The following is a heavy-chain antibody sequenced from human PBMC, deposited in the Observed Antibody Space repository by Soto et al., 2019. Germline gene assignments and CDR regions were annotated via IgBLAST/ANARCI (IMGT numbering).Heavy chain of an antibody. J-gene: IGHJ4*02. CDR1: GITFGDYA. CDR2: IRGNPSSGTT. D-gene: IGHD1-26*01. CDR3: TPGRGLSTLREDF. V-gene: IGHV3-49*04. Sequence: GGSLRLSCAVSGITFGDYAMNWVRQAPGKGLEWVGFIRGNPSSGTTEYAASVKGRFTISRDDSKNIAYLHMNSLKTEDTAVYYCTPGRGLSTLREDFWGRGTLVTVSS.